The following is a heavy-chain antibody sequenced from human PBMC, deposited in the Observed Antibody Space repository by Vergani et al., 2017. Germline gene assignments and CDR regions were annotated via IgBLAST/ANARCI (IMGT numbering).Heavy chain of an antibody. Sequence: QVQLQESGPGLVKPSETLSLTCTVSGGSISSYYWSWIRQPAGKGLEWIGRIYTSGITNYNTSLKSRVTLSVDTSKNQLSLKLCSVTAADTAVYYCARDREDIVVVPAAIANHYYYYMDVWGKGTTVTVSS. CDR3: ARDREDIVVVPAAIANHYYYYMDV. CDR1: GGSISSYY. V-gene: IGHV4-4*07. CDR2: IYTSGIT. D-gene: IGHD2-2*02. J-gene: IGHJ6*03.